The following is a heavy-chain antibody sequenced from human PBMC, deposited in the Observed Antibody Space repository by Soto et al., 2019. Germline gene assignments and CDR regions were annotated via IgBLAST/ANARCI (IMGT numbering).Heavy chain of an antibody. V-gene: IGHV1-69*04. D-gene: IGHD4-4*01. CDR3: AGDPDSHYNDSHASSYP. CDR1: GHTFTSYP. J-gene: IGHJ5*02. Sequence: SVNVSCKASGHTFTSYPIVSLRQAPGQRLEWMGRIIPIIGIINYAEKFQGRVTISADKFTGTAYMELTGLRSDDTAVYYCAGDPDSHYNDSHASSYPWGQGTLVTVSS. CDR2: IIPIIGII.